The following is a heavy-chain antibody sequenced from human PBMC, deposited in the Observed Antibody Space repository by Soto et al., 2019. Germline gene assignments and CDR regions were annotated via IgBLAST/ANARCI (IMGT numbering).Heavy chain of an antibody. CDR3: ARTGHSGSYDF. D-gene: IGHD3-22*01. Sequence: SETLSLTCAVSGGSISSGGYSWSWIRQPPGKGLEWIGYIYHSGSTYYNPSLKSRVTISVDRSKNQFSLKLSSVTAVDTAVYYCARTGHSGSYDFWGQGTLVTVSS. J-gene: IGHJ4*02. CDR2: IYHSGST. CDR1: GGSISSGGYS. V-gene: IGHV4-30-2*01.